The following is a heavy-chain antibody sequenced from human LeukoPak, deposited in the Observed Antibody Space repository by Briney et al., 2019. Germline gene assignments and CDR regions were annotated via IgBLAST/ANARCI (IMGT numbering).Heavy chain of an antibody. D-gene: IGHD3-10*02. CDR1: TFTFHTYW. CDR3: AELGITMIGGV. V-gene: IGHV3-7*01. Sequence: GGSLRLSCVASTFTFHTYWMTWVRQAPGKGLEWVANIKQDGRAKFYVDSVKGRFTISRDNAKNSLYLQMNSLRAEDTAVYYCAELGITMIGGVWGKGTTVTISS. CDR2: IKQDGRAK. J-gene: IGHJ6*04.